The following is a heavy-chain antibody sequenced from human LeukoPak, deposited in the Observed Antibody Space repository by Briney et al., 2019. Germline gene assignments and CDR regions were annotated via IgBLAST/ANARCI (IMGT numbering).Heavy chain of an antibody. CDR3: AELGITMIGGV. D-gene: IGHD3-10*02. V-gene: IGHV3-48*03. J-gene: IGHJ6*04. CDR2: ISSSGRTI. CDR1: GFTFSSYA. Sequence: GGSLTLSCAASGFTFSSYAMSWVRQAPGKGLEWVSYISSSGRTIYYADSVKGRFTISRDNAKNSLYLQMNSLRAEDTAVYYCAELGITMIGGVWGKGTTVTISS.